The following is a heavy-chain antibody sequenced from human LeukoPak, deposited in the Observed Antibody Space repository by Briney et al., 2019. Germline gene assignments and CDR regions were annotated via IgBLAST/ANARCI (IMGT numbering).Heavy chain of an antibody. CDR1: GFTFSSYA. CDR3: ASLKIDGRGPDGT. D-gene: IGHD3-10*02. CDR2: ISYDGSNK. Sequence: GGSLGLSCAASGFTFSSYAMHWVRQAPGKGLGWVAVISYDGSNKYYADSVKGRFTISRDNSKNTLYLQMNSLRAEDTAVYYCASLKIDGRGPDGTWGQGTLVTVSS. V-gene: IGHV3-30-3*01. J-gene: IGHJ4*02.